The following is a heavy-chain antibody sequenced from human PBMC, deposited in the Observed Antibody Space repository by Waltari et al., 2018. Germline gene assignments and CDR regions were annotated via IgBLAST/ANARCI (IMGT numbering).Heavy chain of an antibody. J-gene: IGHJ4*02. CDR3: EGGPGRN. CDR1: GGSFSGYY. CDR2: SNDSGTT. Sequence: QVQLQQWGAGLLKPSETLSLTCAVHGGSFSGYYWSWNRQSPGKGMEWIGESNDSGTTNYSTSLKSRVTIAVDTSKKQFSVKLSSVSAADTAVYYCEGGPGRNWGQGTLVTVSS. V-gene: IGHV4-34*01.